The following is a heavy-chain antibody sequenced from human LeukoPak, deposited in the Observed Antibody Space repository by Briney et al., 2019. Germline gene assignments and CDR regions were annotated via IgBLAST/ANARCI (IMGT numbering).Heavy chain of an antibody. Sequence: GGSLRLSCAASGFTSSSYVMSWVRQAPGKGLEWVSASSGSGSITYYADSVKGRFTISRDNSNNTLYLQMNSLRAEDTAVYYCTKHIAGSGQYLQHWGQGTLVTVFS. J-gene: IGHJ1*01. D-gene: IGHD6-19*01. CDR2: SSGSGSIT. V-gene: IGHV3-23*01. CDR3: TKHIAGSGQYLQH. CDR1: GFTSSSYV.